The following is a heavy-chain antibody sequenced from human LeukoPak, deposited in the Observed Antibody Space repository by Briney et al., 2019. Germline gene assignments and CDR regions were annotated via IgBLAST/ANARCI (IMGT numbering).Heavy chain of an antibody. J-gene: IGHJ5*02. D-gene: IGHD2-15*01. CDR2: INPNSGGT. Sequence: GASVKVSCKASGYTFTGYYMHWVRQAPGQGLEWMGWINPNSGGTNYAQKFQGRVTMTRDTSISTAYMELSRLRSDDTAVYYCARAVRYCSGGSCYNWFDPWGQGTLVTVSS. V-gene: IGHV1-2*02. CDR1: GYTFTGYY. CDR3: ARAVRYCSGGSCYNWFDP.